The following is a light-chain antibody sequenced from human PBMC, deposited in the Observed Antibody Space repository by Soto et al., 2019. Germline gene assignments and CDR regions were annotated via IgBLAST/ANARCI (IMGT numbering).Light chain of an antibody. CDR1: TSNVATNA. V-gene: IGLV1-44*01. CDR2: RNT. Sequence: QSVLTQPPSASGTPGQRVTISCSGSTSNVATNAVNWYQQFPGTAPKLLMYRNTLRPSGVPDRFSASKSGTSASLAISGLQSEDEADYYCASWDDSLNGVVFGGGTKLTV. J-gene: IGLJ2*01. CDR3: ASWDDSLNGVV.